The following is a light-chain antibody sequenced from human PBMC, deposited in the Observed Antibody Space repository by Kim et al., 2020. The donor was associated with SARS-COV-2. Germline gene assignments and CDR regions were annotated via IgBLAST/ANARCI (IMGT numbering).Light chain of an antibody. CDR3: AAWDDSLSGWV. Sequence: VLTQPPSASGTPGQRVTISCSGSSSNIGSNTVNWYQQLPGTAPKLLIYSNNQRPSGVPDRFSGSKSGTSASLAISGLRSEDEADYYCAAWDDSLSGWVFGGGTQLTVL. J-gene: IGLJ3*02. V-gene: IGLV1-44*01. CDR1: SSNIGSNT. CDR2: SNN.